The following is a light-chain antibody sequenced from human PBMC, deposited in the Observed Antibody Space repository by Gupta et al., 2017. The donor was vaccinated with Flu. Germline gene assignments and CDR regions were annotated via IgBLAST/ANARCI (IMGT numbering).Light chain of an antibody. J-gene: IGLJ1*01. V-gene: IGLV2-8*01. CDR3: SSYGGSNNYV. CDR1: SSDVGAYNY. Sequence: QSALTQPPSASGSPGHSVTISCTGTSSDVGAYNYVSWFQQHPGKAPKLMIYEVSKRPSGVPDRFSGSKSGNTASLAVSGPQAEDEADYYCSSYGGSNNYVFGTGTKVTVL. CDR2: EVS.